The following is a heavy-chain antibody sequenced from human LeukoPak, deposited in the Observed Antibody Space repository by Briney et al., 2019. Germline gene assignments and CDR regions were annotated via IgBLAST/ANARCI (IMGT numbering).Heavy chain of an antibody. CDR2: IYHSGST. CDR1: GGSISSSNW. V-gene: IGHV4-4*02. Sequence: SETLSLTCAVSGGSISSSNWWSWVRQPPGKGPEWIEEIYHSGSTNHNPSLKSRVTISVDTSKNQFSLKLSSVTAADTAVYYCARVFDYGGNPYYFDYWGQGTLVTVSS. J-gene: IGHJ4*02. D-gene: IGHD4-23*01. CDR3: ARVFDYGGNPYYFDY.